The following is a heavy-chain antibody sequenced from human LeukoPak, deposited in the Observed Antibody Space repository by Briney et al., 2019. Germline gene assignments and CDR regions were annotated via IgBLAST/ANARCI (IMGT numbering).Heavy chain of an antibody. CDR2: VYYSGNT. CDR3: ARVGEGAFDI. CDR1: GGSISTYY. D-gene: IGHD3-10*01. J-gene: IGHJ3*02. V-gene: IGHV4-59*01. Sequence: SETLSLTCTVSGGSISTYYWTRIRQPPGKGLEWIGYVYYSGNTNYNPSLKSRLTISVDTSKNQFSLKLSSVTAADTALYYCARVGEGAFDIWGQGTMVTVSS.